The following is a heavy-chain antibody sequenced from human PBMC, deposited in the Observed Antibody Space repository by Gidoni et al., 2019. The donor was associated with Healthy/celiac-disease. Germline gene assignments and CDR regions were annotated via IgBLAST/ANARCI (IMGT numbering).Heavy chain of an antibody. CDR1: GFTFSIDW. CDR3: AREWCSGGSCYGYFDY. D-gene: IGHD2-15*01. CDR2: IKQDGSEK. J-gene: IGHJ4*02. V-gene: IGHV3-7*05. Sequence: EVQLVESGGGLVQPGGSLRLSCAASGFTFSIDWMSWVRQAPGKGLEWVANIKQDGSEKYYVDSVKGRFTISRDNAKNSLYLQMNRLRAEDTAVYYCAREWCSGGSCYGYFDYWGQGTLVTVSS.